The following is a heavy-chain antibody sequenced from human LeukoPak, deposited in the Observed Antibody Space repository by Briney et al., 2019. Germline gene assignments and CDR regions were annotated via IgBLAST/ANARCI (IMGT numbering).Heavy chain of an antibody. CDR2: MSYGGGS. Sequence: PGGSLRLSCAASGFTFSSYEMNWVRQAPGKGLEWVGSMSYGGGSHYNPSLRSRLAMSPDTSLNQFSLKLRSVTAADTAVYYCVRVGNDDNSVLAYYFDYWGRGTLVTVSS. CDR3: VRVGNDDNSVLAYYFDY. V-gene: IGHV4-59*12. J-gene: IGHJ4*02. CDR1: GFTFSSYE. D-gene: IGHD4-23*01.